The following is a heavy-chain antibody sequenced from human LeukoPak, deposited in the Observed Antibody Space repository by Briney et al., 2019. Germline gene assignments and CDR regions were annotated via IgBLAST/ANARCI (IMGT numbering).Heavy chain of an antibody. J-gene: IGHJ4*02. CDR1: GYTFTGYY. CDR2: INPNSGGT. CDR3: ARERGPDGGYAEVGY. D-gene: IGHD5-12*01. Sequence: GASVKVSCKASGYTFTGYYMHWVRQAPGQGLEWMGWINPNSGGTNYAQKFQGRVTMTRDTSISTAYMELSRLRSDDTAVYYCARERGPDGGYAEVGYWAQGTLVTVSS. V-gene: IGHV1-2*02.